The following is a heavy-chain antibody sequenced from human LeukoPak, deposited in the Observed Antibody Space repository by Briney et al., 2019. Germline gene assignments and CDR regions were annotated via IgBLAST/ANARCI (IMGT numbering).Heavy chain of an antibody. CDR1: GYTSTSYY. Sequence: GASVKVSCKASGYTSTSYYMHWVRQAPGQGLEWMGIINPSGGSTSYAQKFQGRVTMTRDTSTSTVYMELSSLRSEDTAVYYCARDRYDILTGYYKWWFDPWGQGTLVTVAS. J-gene: IGHJ5*02. V-gene: IGHV1-46*01. D-gene: IGHD3-9*01. CDR2: INPSGGST. CDR3: ARDRYDILTGYYKWWFDP.